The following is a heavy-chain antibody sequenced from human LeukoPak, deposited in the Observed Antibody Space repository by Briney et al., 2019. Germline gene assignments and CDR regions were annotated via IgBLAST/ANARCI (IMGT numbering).Heavy chain of an antibody. D-gene: IGHD6-13*01. CDR3: AREYSAGWFDP. CDR1: GFTFSKYG. V-gene: IGHV3-33*01. J-gene: IGHJ5*02. CDR2: IQSDGSIK. Sequence: PGRSLRLSCVASGFTFSKYGMHWVRQAPGKGLEWISVIQSDGSIKEYADSVKGRFTISRDNSKNTLYLQMNSLRAEDTAVYYCAREYSAGWFDPWGQGTLVTVSS.